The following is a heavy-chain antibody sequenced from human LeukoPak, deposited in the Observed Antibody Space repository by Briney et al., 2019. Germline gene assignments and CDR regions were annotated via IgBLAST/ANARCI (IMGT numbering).Heavy chain of an antibody. CDR2: IKQDGSEK. CDR3: ARDTYYDFWSGYFDAFDI. CDR1: GFTFSSYW. J-gene: IGHJ3*02. Sequence: GGSLRLSCAASGFTFSSYWMSWVRQAPGKGLEWVANIKQDGSEKYYVDSVKGRFTISRDNAKNSLYLQMNSLRAEDTAVYYCARDTYYDFWSGYFDAFDIWGQGTMVTVSS. V-gene: IGHV3-7*01. D-gene: IGHD3-3*01.